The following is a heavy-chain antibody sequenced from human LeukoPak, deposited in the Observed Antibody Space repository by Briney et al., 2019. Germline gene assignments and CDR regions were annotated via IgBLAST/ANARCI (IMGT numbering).Heavy chain of an antibody. Sequence: GGSLRLSCAASGFTFSAYAMHWVRQAPGKGLEWVAVITHDESNKYYADSVKGRFTISRDNSKNALYLQMNSLRTDDTAMYYCAKDPVVGKHGGIGAAYWGQGTLVTVSS. CDR3: AKDPVVGKHGGIGAAY. CDR2: ITHDESNK. CDR1: GFTFSAYA. J-gene: IGHJ4*02. D-gene: IGHD2-15*01. V-gene: IGHV3-30-3*02.